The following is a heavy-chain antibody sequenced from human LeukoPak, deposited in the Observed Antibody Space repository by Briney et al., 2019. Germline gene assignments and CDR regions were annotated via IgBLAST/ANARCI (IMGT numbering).Heavy chain of an antibody. Sequence: ASVKVSCKASGYTFTSYAMHWVRQAPGKRLEWMGWINAANNTKYSQELQGRVTITRDTSASTAYMELSSLRSEDTAVYYCARDNSVRDEAWWFNPWGQGTLVTVSS. CDR1: GYTFTSYA. D-gene: IGHD5-24*01. J-gene: IGHJ5*02. V-gene: IGHV1-3*03. CDR3: ARDNSVRDEAWWFNP. CDR2: INAANNT.